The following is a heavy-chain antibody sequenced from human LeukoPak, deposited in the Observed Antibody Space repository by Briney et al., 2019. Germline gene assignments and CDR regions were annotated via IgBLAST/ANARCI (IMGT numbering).Heavy chain of an antibody. CDR2: IYYSGST. Sequence: PSETLSLTCTVSGGSISSYYWSWIRQPPGKGLEWIGYIYYSGSTNYNPSLKSRVTISVDTSKNQFSLKLSSVTAADTAVYYCARGPGYCRGGSCYRSGPFDYWGQGTLVTVSS. V-gene: IGHV4-59*01. CDR1: GGSISSYY. CDR3: ARGPGYCRGGSCYRSGPFDY. D-gene: IGHD2-15*01. J-gene: IGHJ4*02.